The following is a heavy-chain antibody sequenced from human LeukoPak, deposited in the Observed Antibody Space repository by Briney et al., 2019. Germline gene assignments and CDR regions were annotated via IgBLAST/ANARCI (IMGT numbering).Heavy chain of an antibody. CDR2: ISGSGDIT. CDR3: AKQLGYCSDGSCYFPY. CDR1: GLTFSNFA. V-gene: IGHV3-23*01. D-gene: IGHD2-15*01. Sequence: GGSLRLSCAASGLTFSNFAMNWVRQAPGKGLEWVSIISGSGDITYHADTVRGRFTISRDNSKSTLCLQMNSLRAEDTAVYYCAKQLGYCSDGSCYFPYWGQGTLVTVSS. J-gene: IGHJ4*02.